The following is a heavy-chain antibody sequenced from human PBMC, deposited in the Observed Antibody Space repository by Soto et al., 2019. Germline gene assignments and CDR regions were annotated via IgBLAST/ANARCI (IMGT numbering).Heavy chain of an antibody. CDR1: GGSVTSGLW. J-gene: IGHJ5*02. V-gene: IGHV4-4*02. D-gene: IGHD6-19*01. CDR3: ARGSDISGRGGGLSWYYP. CDR2: ICDNGNAGAS. Sequence: QVQLQESGPGLVKPSETLSLTCAVSGGSVTSGLWWTRVRQSPGEGLEWVAAICDNGNAGASRYLPSVVGRVTISFDSPNHHVSLKMMSVTAADTAMYYCARGSDISGRGGGLSWYYPWGQGILFTVSS.